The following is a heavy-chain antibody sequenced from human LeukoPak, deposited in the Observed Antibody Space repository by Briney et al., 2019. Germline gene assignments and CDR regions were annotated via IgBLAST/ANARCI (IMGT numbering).Heavy chain of an antibody. V-gene: IGHV1-18*01. CDR1: GYTFTSYG. CDR2: ISAYNGNT. CDR3: ARENDYGDLYFQH. Sequence: ASVKVSCKASGYTFTSYGISWVRQAPGQGLEWMGWISAYNGNTNYAQNLQGRVTMTTDTSTSTAYMELSSLRSEDTAVYYCARENDYGDLYFQHWGQGTLVTVSS. D-gene: IGHD4-17*01. J-gene: IGHJ1*01.